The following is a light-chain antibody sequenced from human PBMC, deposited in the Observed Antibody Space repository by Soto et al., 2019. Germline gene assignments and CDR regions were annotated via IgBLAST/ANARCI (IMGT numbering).Light chain of an antibody. V-gene: IGKV1-5*01. Sequence: DIQMTQSPSTLSASVGDRVTITCRASQSISSWLAWYQQKPGKAPKLLIYDASSLESGVPSRFSGSGSATEFTLTISSLQPDDFATYYCQQYNNYWTFGQGTKVDIQ. CDR1: QSISSW. CDR2: DAS. J-gene: IGKJ1*01. CDR3: QQYNNYWT.